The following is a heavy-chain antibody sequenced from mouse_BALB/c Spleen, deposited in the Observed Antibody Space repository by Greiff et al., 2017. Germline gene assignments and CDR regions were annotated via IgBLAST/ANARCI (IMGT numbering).Heavy chain of an antibody. J-gene: IGHJ4*01. V-gene: IGHV1-54*01. Sequence: VKLQESGAELVRPGTSVKVSCKASGYAFTNYLIEWVKQRPGQGLEWIGVINPGSGGTNYNEKFKGKATLTADKSSSTAYMQLSSLTSDDSAVYFCARRGGYYDAMDYWGQGTSVTVSS. CDR3: ARRGGYYDAMDY. CDR2: INPGSGGT. CDR1: GYAFTNYL. D-gene: IGHD2-2*01.